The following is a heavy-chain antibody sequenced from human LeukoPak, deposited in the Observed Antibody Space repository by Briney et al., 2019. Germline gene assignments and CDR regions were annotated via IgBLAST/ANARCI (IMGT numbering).Heavy chain of an antibody. J-gene: IGHJ3*02. Sequence: GALRLSCAASGFTFSHYLMHWVRQAPGKGLVWVSRINSDESNTNSYADSVKGRFIISRDNAKNTLYLQMNSLRAEDTAVYFCGRGGNGIDIWGQGTTVIVSS. CDR3: GRGGNGIDI. CDR1: GFTFSHYL. V-gene: IGHV3-74*01. D-gene: IGHD2-8*01. CDR2: INSDESNT.